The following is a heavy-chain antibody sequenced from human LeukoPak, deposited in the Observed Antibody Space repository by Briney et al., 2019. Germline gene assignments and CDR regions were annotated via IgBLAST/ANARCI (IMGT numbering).Heavy chain of an antibody. Sequence: GASVKVSCKASGYTFTGYYMHWVRQAPGQGLEWMGWINPNRGGTNNAQKFQGRVTMTRDTSISTAYMELSRLRSDDTAVYYCARGGPYQPLLPNRNGDWFDPWGQGTLVTVSS. V-gene: IGHV1-2*02. D-gene: IGHD2-15*01. CDR2: INPNRGGT. J-gene: IGHJ5*02. CDR1: GYTFTGYY. CDR3: ARGGPYQPLLPNRNGDWFDP.